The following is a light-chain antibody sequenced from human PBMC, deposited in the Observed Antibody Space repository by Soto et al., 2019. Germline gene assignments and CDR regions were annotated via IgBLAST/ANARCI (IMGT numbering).Light chain of an antibody. CDR1: QSISRW. CDR2: EAS. J-gene: IGKJ2*01. Sequence: DIQMTQSPSTLSASVGDRVTITCRASQSISRWLAMYQQKPGTVPKLLIYEASTLESGVPSRFSGSRSGTEFTLTVSSLQPDDFATYSGQQYKDSFPYTFGQGTKLEIK. V-gene: IGKV1-5*03. CDR3: QQYKDSFPYT.